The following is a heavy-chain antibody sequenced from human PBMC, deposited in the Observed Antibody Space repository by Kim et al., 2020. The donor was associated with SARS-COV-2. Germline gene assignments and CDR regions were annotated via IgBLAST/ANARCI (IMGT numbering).Heavy chain of an antibody. D-gene: IGHD1-26*01. J-gene: IGHJ4*01. CDR1: GGSISSSSYY. Sequence: SETLSLTCTVSGGSISSSSYYWGWIRQPPGKGLEWIGSIYYSGSTYYNPSLKSRVTISVDTSKNQFSLKLSSVTAADTAVYYCARRSGGVGASWLDYWG. V-gene: IGHV4-39*01. CDR2: IYYSGST. CDR3: ARRSGGVGASWLDY.